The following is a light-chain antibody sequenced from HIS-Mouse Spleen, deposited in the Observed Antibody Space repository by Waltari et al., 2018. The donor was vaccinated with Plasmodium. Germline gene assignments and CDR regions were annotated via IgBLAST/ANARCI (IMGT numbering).Light chain of an antibody. J-gene: IGLJ3*02. Sequence: QPVLTQPPSSSASPGASARLTCTLPSHINVGSSTIYWYQQKPGSPPRYLLYYYSDSDKGQGSGVPSRCSGSKDASANTGIFLISGLQSEDEADYYCMIWPSNASGVFGGGTKLTVL. V-gene: IGLV5-37*01. CDR1: SHINVGSST. CDR3: MIWPSNASGV. CDR2: YYSDSDK.